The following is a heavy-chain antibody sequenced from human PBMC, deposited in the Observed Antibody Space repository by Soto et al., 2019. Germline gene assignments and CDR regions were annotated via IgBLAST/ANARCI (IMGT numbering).Heavy chain of an antibody. V-gene: IGHV2-5*02. J-gene: IGHJ4*02. CDR3: AHRSELVDFDY. CDR1: GFSLSTSGVG. CDR2: VYWDDDK. Sequence: SGPTLVNPTQTLTLTCTFSGFSLSTSGVGVSWIRQPPGKALEWLALVYWDDDKRYSPSLKSRLTITKDTSKNQVVLRMTNMDPVDTATYYCAHRSELVDFDYWGQGTLVTVSS. D-gene: IGHD6-6*01.